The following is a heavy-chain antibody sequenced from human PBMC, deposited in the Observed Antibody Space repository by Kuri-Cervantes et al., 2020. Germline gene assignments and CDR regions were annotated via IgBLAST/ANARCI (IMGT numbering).Heavy chain of an antibody. CDR3: AKEALAYCGGDCYSPLDY. J-gene: IGHJ4*02. V-gene: IGHV3-23*01. Sequence: GESLKISCAASGFTFSSYAMSWVRQAPGKGLEWVSAISGSGGSTYYADSVKGRFTISRDNSKNTLYLQMNSLRAEDTAVYYCAKEALAYCGGDCYSPLDYWGQGTLVTVSS. CDR1: GFTFSSYA. CDR2: ISGSGGST. D-gene: IGHD2-21*02.